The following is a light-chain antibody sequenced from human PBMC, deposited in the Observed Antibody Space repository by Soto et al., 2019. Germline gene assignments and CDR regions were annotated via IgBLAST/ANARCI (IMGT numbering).Light chain of an antibody. Sequence: DIQMTQSPSSLSASVGDRVTITCRASQGIGSDLGWYQQKPGKAPKRLIYAASSLQSGVPSGFSGSGTGTEFTLTISSLQPEDFATYYCLQHNNYPPTFVGGTKLEIK. CDR2: AAS. CDR3: LQHNNYPPT. CDR1: QGIGSD. V-gene: IGKV1-17*01. J-gene: IGKJ4*01.